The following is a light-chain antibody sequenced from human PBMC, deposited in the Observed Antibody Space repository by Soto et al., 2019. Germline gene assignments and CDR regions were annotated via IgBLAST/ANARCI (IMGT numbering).Light chain of an antibody. CDR2: TTN. J-gene: IGLJ1*01. CDR3: AAWDDSLNGHV. V-gene: IGLV1-44*01. Sequence: QSVLTQPHSASGTPGQRVTISCSGSSSNIGTSSVHWFQQLPGTASKLLISTTNQRPSGVPERFSGSKSGTSASLAISGLQSEDEADYYCAAWDDSLNGHVFGTGTKSPS. CDR1: SSNIGTSS.